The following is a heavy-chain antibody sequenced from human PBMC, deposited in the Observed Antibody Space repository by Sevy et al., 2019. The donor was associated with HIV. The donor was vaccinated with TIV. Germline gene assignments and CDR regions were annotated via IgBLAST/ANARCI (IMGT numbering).Heavy chain of an antibody. D-gene: IGHD5-18*01. CDR3: ARGKSGYGYALNY. CDR1: GFTVNSNY. J-gene: IGHJ4*02. CDR2: IHSDDTT. Sequence: GGSLRLSCAASGFTVNSNYMTWVRQAPAKGLEGVSVIHSDDTTYHADSVKDRFTISRDNFKNTLYLHMSSLRAEDTAVYYCARGKSGYGYALNYWGQGTLVTVSS. V-gene: IGHV3-66*01.